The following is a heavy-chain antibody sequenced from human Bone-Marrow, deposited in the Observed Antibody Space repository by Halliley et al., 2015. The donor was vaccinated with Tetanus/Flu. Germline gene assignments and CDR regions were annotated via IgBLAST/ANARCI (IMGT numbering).Heavy chain of an antibody. J-gene: IGHJ6*02. V-gene: IGHV3-30*18. CDR2: ISYDGTKK. Sequence: LISYDGTKKFYADSVKGRFTISRDISNNTLYLQLNSLRTDDTAVYYCAKDLGIEVGLFYYGMDVWGQGTTVTVSS. D-gene: IGHD2-2*03. CDR3: AKDLGIEVGLFYYGMDV.